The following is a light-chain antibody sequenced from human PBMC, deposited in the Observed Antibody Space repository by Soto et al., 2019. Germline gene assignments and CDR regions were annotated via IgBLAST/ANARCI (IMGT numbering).Light chain of an antibody. J-gene: IGLJ1*01. CDR1: TSNIGAGYD. Sequence: QSVLTQPPSVSGAPGQRVIVSCTGSTSNIGAGYDVHWYQQLPGTSPKLLIFANSNRPSGVPDRFSASRSGSSASLTITGLQAEDEADYYCQSYDTSLSGSYVFGSGTKVTF. CDR2: ANS. V-gene: IGLV1-40*01. CDR3: QSYDTSLSGSYV.